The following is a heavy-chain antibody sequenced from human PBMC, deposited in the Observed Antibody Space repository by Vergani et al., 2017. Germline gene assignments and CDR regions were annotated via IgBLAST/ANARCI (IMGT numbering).Heavy chain of an antibody. V-gene: IGHV4-59*01. J-gene: IGHJ4*02. CDR3: AKGVAGNYSDY. CDR1: GGSISSYY. CDR2: IYYSGST. Sequence: QVQLQESGPGLVKPSETLSLTCTVSGGSISSYYWSWIRQPPGKGLEWIGYIYYSGSTNYNPSLKSRVTISVDTSKNQFSLKLSSVTAADTAVYYCAKGVAGNYSDYWGQGTLVTVSS. D-gene: IGHD6-19*01.